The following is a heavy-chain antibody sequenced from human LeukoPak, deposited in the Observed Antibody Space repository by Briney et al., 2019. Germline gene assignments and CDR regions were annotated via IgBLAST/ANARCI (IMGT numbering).Heavy chain of an antibody. CDR2: ISPSGGST. V-gene: IGHV1-46*01. CDR1: GYTFTSYY. CDR3: ARGEMVRGVIPL. J-gene: IGHJ4*02. Sequence: ASVKVSCKASGYTFTSYYMHWVRQAPGQGREWMGIISPSGGSTSYAQKFQGRVSMTRDTSTSTVYMELSSLRSEDTAVYYCARGEMVRGVIPLWGQGTLVTVSS. D-gene: IGHD3-10*01.